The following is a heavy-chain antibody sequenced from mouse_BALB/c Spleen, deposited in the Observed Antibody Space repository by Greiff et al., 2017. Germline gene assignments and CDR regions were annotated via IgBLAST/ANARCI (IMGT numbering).Heavy chain of an antibody. D-gene: IGHD3-1*01. CDR1: GFTFSSYA. J-gene: IGHJ2*01. V-gene: IGHV5-9-3*01. CDR3: ARLSGCLDY. CDR2: ISSGGSYT. Sequence: EVKLMESGGGLVKPGGSLKLSCAASGFTFSSYAMSWVRQTPEKRLEWVATISSGGSYTYYPDSVKGRFTISRDNAKNTLYLQMSSLRSEDTAMYYCARLSGCLDYWGQGTTLTVSS.